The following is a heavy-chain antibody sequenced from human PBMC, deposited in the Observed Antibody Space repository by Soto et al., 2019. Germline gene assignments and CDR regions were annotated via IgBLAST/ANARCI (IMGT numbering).Heavy chain of an antibody. D-gene: IGHD5-12*01. CDR1: GFTLSSFA. J-gene: IGHJ3*02. V-gene: IGHV3-23*01. CDR2: VSGSGGST. CDR3: AKGGYAKDAFDI. Sequence: GGSLRLSCAASGFTLSSFAMSWVRQAPGKGLEWVSTVSGSGGSTYYADSVKGRFTISRDNSKNTLYLQMNSLRAEDTAVYYCAKGGYAKDAFDIWGQGTMVNVSS.